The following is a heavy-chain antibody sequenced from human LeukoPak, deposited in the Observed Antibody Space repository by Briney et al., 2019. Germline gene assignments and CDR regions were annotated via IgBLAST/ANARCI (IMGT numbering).Heavy chain of an antibody. J-gene: IGHJ4*02. D-gene: IGHD6-6*01. CDR2: LYYSGST. CDR3: ARHFAGMSIAARPDDY. V-gene: IGHV4-59*08. CDR1: GGSISSYY. Sequence: SETLSLTCTVSGGSISSYYWSWMRQPPGKGREWIGYLYYSGSTNYNSSLTSRGTISVHTSKNQFPLKLSSGTAADTAVYYCARHFAGMSIAARPDDYWGQGTLVTVSS.